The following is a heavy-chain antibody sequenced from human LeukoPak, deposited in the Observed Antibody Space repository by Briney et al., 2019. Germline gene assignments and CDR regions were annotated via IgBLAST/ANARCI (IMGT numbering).Heavy chain of an antibody. CDR1: GFTFSDHF. Sequence: GGSLRLSCAASGFTFSDHFMDWVRQAPGKGLEWVSSISSSGSYIYYADSVRGRFTISRDNAKNSLHLQMNSLRAEDTSVYYCARGSGVQVWSSLDYWGQGTLVTVSS. V-gene: IGHV3-21*01. CDR3: ARGSGVQVWSSLDY. J-gene: IGHJ4*02. D-gene: IGHD5-18*01. CDR2: ISSSGSYI.